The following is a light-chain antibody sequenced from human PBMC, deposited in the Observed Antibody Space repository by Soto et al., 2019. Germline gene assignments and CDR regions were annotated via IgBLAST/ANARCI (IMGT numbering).Light chain of an antibody. CDR2: GAS. V-gene: IGKV3-20*01. J-gene: IGKJ1*01. Sequence: EIVLTQSPGTLYLSPGERATLSCRASQSVRSTYFAWYQKKPGQAPSLLLYGASSRATGIPDRFSGSGSGTDFTLSISRLEPEDFAVYYCQQYGNSPLTFGQGTRVEIK. CDR1: QSVRSTY. CDR3: QQYGNSPLT.